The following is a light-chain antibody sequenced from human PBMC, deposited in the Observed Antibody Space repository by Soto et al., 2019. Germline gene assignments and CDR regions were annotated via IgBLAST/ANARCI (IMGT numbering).Light chain of an antibody. V-gene: IGKV3-15*01. J-gene: IGKJ4*01. CDR2: DTS. Sequence: ETVMTQSPATLSVSPGERATLSCRASHSVGSTLAWYQQKPGQAPRLLMFDTSTRATGIPARFSGSGSGTEFTLTISSLQSEDFAVYSCQQYGDWPWAFGGGTKVEIK. CDR1: HSVGST. CDR3: QQYGDWPWA.